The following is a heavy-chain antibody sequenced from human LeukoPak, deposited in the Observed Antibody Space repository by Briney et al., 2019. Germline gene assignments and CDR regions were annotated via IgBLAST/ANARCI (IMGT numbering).Heavy chain of an antibody. CDR2: ISYDGSNK. CDR3: ARAPTVTTLVDY. J-gene: IGHJ4*02. Sequence: PGRSLRLSCAASGFTFSSYAMHWVRQAPGKGLEWVAVISYDGSNKYYADSVKGRFTISRDNSKNTLYLQMNSLRAEDTAVYYCARAPTVTTLVDYWGQGTLVTVSS. D-gene: IGHD4-17*01. V-gene: IGHV3-30-3*01. CDR1: GFTFSSYA.